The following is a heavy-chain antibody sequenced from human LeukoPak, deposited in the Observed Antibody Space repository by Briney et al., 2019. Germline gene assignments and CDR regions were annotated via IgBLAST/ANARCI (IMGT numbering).Heavy chain of an antibody. J-gene: IGHJ6*03. Sequence: PGGSLRLSCVASGFTFSNYWMSSVLQAPGKGPEWVANIKQDGSEKYYVDSLKGRFTITRDNAKNSLYLQMNSLRAEDTAVYYCARVGYSSSWPNYYYYYMDVWGKGTTVTVSS. CDR2: IKQDGSEK. D-gene: IGHD6-13*01. V-gene: IGHV3-7*01. CDR3: ARVGYSSSWPNYYYYYMDV. CDR1: GFTFSNYW.